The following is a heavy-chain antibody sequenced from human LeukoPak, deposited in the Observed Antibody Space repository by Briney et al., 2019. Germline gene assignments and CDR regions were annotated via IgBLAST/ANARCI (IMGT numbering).Heavy chain of an antibody. D-gene: IGHD1-1*01. CDR2: FYYSGST. CDR1: GGSISSGRYY. J-gene: IGHJ4*02. CDR3: ARKRTGDQGYYFDY. V-gene: IGHV4-61*01. Sequence: SSETLSLTCTVSGGSISSGRYYWSWIRQPPGKGLEWIGYFYYSGSTNYNPSLKTRVTISVDTSKNQFSLKVSSVTAADTAMYYCARKRTGDQGYYFDYWGQGTLVTVSS.